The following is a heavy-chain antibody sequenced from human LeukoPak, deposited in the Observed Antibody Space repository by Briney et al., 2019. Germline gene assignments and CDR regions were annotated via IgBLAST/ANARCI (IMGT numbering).Heavy chain of an antibody. V-gene: IGHV4-59*01. CDR1: GGSISSYY. J-gene: IGHJ4*02. Sequence: SETLSLTCTVSGGSISSYYWSWIRQPPGKGLEWIGYIYYSGSTNYNPSLKGRVTISVDTSKNQFSLKLSSVTAADTAVYYCARESIAAAGPDYWGQGTLVTVSS. CDR3: ARESIAAAGPDY. D-gene: IGHD6-13*01. CDR2: IYYSGST.